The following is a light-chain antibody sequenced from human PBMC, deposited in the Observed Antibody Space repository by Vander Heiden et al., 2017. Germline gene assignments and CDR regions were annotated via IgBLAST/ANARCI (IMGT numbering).Light chain of an antibody. CDR2: WAS. J-gene: IGKJ2*01. Sequence: DIVMTQSPDSLTVSLAERATINCKSSPSVLYSYNNKNYLAWYQQKPGQPPKLLIYWASTRESGVPERFSGSGSGTDFTLTISSLQAEDVAVYYCQQEDSTPYTFGQGTKVEIK. V-gene: IGKV4-1*01. CDR1: PSVLYSYNNKNY. CDR3: QQEDSTPYT.